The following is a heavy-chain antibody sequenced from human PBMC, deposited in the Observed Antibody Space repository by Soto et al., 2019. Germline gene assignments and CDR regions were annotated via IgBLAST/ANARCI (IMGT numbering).Heavy chain of an antibody. CDR2: IHSDGVT. V-gene: IGHV3-53*01. Sequence: GGSLRLSCAASGLIVSNNYMNWVRQAPGEGLEWVSVIHSDGVTYYADSVKGRFTVSRDNAKNTLYLQMNNLRADDTAVYYCARVPFATDYGGSADSFCWGQGTLVTVSS. CDR3: ARVPFATDYGGSADSFC. D-gene: IGHD4-17*01. CDR1: GLIVSNNY. J-gene: IGHJ4*02.